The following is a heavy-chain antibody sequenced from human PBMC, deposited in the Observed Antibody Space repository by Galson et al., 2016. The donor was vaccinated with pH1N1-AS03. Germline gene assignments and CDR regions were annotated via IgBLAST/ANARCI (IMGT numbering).Heavy chain of an antibody. Sequence: SLRLSCAASGFTFSTYEMNWVRQAPGKGLEWISYISSSVTTVDYADTVKGRLTISRDNAKSSLSMQMKSLRVEDTAVYYCARELDYGNWLDSWGQGILVTVSS. CDR3: ARELDYGNWLDS. CDR1: GFTFSTYE. CDR2: ISSSVTTV. V-gene: IGHV3-48*03. D-gene: IGHD3-16*01. J-gene: IGHJ5*01.